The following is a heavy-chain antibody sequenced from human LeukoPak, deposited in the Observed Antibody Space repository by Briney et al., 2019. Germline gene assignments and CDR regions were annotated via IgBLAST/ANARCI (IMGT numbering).Heavy chain of an antibody. D-gene: IGHD5-24*01. V-gene: IGHV1-46*01. CDR1: GYTFTSNY. J-gene: IGHJ5*02. Sequence: ASVKDSCKAFGYTFTSNYMHWVRQAPGQGPEWMGVISPSGGSTTYAQKFQGRVTLTRDMSTSTDYLELSSLRSEDTAVYYCARDNSVRDEAWWFNPWGQGTLVAVSS. CDR2: ISPSGGST. CDR3: ARDNSVRDEAWWFNP.